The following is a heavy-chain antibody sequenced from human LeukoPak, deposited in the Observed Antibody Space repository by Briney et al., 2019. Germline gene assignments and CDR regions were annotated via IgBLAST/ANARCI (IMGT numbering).Heavy chain of an antibody. CDR3: ARSAGGGVLWFGESNYFDY. V-gene: IGHV4-61*01. CDR1: GGSISSYSW. Sequence: SGTLSLTCAVSGGSISSYSWWSWFRQPPGKGLEGIGYIYYSGSTNYNPSLKSRVTISVDTSKNQFSLKLSSVTAADTAVYYCARSAGGGVLWFGESNYFDYWGQGTLVTVSS. J-gene: IGHJ4*02. CDR2: IYYSGST. D-gene: IGHD3-10*01.